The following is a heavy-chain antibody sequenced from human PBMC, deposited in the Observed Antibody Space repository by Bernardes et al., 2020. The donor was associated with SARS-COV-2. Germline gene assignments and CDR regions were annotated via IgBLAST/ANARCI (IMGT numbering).Heavy chain of an antibody. D-gene: IGHD2-21*02. CDR3: ARTRPTISTTAIPVDY. CDR1: GYIFTSYH. CDR2: INPSGGST. V-gene: IGHV1-46*01. Sequence: ASVKVSCQASGYIFTSYHMHWVRQAPGQGLEWMGMINPSGGSTSKAQKFQDRVTMTRDTAPSTVYMELSSLRSEDTGIYYCARTRPTISTTAIPVDYWCQGTLVPVAS. J-gene: IGHJ4*01.